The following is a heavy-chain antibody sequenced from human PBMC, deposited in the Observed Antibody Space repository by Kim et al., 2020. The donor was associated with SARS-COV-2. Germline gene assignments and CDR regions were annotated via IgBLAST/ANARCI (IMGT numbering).Heavy chain of an antibody. J-gene: IGHJ4*02. CDR3: ARLLAAAHFDY. Sequence: TPCSPSFQGHVTISADKSISTASLQWSSLKASDTAMYYCARLLAAAHFDYWGQGTLVTVSS. D-gene: IGHD6-13*01. V-gene: IGHV5-51*01. CDR2: T.